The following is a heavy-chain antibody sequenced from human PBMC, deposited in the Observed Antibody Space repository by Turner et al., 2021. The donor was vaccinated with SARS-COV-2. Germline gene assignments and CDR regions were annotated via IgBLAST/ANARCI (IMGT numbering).Heavy chain of an antibody. Sequence: QVQLVQSGAEVKKPGASVKVSCKVSGYTLTEFSMPWVRQAPGKGLEWMGAFDPEDGETIYAQKFQGRVSMTEDTSTDTAYMELSSLRSEDTAVYYCATVPVVPAAIGYYYYYGMDVWGQGTTVTVSS. CDR1: GYTLTEFS. D-gene: IGHD2-2*02. CDR2: FDPEDGET. J-gene: IGHJ6*02. CDR3: ATVPVVPAAIGYYYYYGMDV. V-gene: IGHV1-24*01.